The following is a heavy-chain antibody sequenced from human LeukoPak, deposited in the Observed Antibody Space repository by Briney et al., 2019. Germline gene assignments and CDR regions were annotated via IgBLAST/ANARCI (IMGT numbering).Heavy chain of an antibody. J-gene: IGHJ4*02. Sequence: PGGSLRLSCAASGFTFSSYWMSWVRQAPGKGLEWVANIKHDGSAKYYVDSVKGRFTISRDNAQNSLYLQMNGLRAEDTAVYYCVYRNDFNYWGQGTLVTVSS. CDR3: VYRNDFNY. V-gene: IGHV3-7*02. CDR1: GFTFSSYW. D-gene: IGHD1-26*01. CDR2: IKHDGSAK.